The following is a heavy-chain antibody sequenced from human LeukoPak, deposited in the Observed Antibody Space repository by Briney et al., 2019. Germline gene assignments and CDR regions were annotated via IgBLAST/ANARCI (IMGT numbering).Heavy chain of an antibody. Sequence: ASVRVSCKASGYTFTGYYMHWVRQAPGQGLEWMGRINPNSGGTNSAQKFQGRVTMTRDTSINTAYMELNRLRSDDTAVYYCARAIAAAGDFWGQGTLVTVSS. J-gene: IGHJ4*02. D-gene: IGHD6-13*01. CDR1: GYTFTGYY. CDR3: ARAIAAAGDF. CDR2: INPNSGGT. V-gene: IGHV1-2*06.